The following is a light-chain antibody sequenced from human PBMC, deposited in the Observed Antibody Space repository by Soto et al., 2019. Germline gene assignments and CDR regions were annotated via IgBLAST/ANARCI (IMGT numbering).Light chain of an antibody. Sequence: DIRMTQSPSTLSASVGDRVTITCRASQRISSWLAWYQQKPGKAPNLLIYMASTLESGVPSRFSGSGSGTEFTLTISSLQPDDSATYYCQQYNGPRTFGQVTKVEVK. CDR1: QRISSW. V-gene: IGKV1-5*03. J-gene: IGKJ1*01. CDR3: QQYNGPRT. CDR2: MAS.